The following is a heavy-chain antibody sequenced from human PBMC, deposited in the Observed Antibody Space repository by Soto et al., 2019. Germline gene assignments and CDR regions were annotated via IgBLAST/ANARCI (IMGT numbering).Heavy chain of an antibody. Sequence: QVQLQESSPGLVKPSQTLSLTCTVSGGSISSGGYDWSWIRQHPGKGLEWIGYIYYSGSTYYNPSLKSRVTISVDTSKNQFSMKLSSVTAADTAVYYCAREGEQWLGFDYWGQGTLVIVSS. J-gene: IGHJ4*02. D-gene: IGHD6-19*01. CDR1: GGSISSGGYD. CDR2: IYYSGST. CDR3: AREGEQWLGFDY. V-gene: IGHV4-31*03.